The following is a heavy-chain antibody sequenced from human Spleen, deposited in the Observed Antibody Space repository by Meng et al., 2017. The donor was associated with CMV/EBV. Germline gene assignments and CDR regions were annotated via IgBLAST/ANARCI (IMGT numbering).Heavy chain of an antibody. Sequence: ASVKVSCKASGYTFTSYGISWVRQAPGQGLEWMGWISAYNGNTNYAQKLQGRVTMTTDTSTSTAYMELRSLRSDDTAVYYCASDEFPHIVVVPAAMGYWGQGTLVTVSS. J-gene: IGHJ4*02. D-gene: IGHD2-2*01. CDR1: GYTFTSYG. CDR2: ISAYNGNT. V-gene: IGHV1-18*01. CDR3: ASDEFPHIVVVPAAMGY.